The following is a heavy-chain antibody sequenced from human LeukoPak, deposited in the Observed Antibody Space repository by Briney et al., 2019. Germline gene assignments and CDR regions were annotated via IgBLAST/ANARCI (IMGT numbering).Heavy chain of an antibody. CDR2: IHYSGST. CDR1: GGSISSSRYY. V-gene: IGHV4-39*07. CDR3: ARMGGYSGYATH. J-gene: IGHJ4*02. Sequence: SETLSLTCTVSGGSISSSRYYWGWIRQPPGKGLEWIGSIHYSGSTYYNPSLKSRVTVSVDTSENQFSLKLSSVAAADTAVYYCARMGGYSGYATHWGQGTLVTVSS. D-gene: IGHD5-12*01.